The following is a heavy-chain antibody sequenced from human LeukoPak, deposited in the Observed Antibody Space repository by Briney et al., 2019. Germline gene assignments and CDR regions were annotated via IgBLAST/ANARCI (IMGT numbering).Heavy chain of an antibody. CDR1: GYTFTGYY. Sequence: ASVKVSCKASGYTFTGYYMHWVRQAPGQGLEWMGWINPSSGGTNYAQKFQGRVTMTRDTSISTAYMELSRLRSDDTAVYYCARESGSGGRSFDYWGQGTLVTVSS. V-gene: IGHV1-2*02. D-gene: IGHD1-26*01. J-gene: IGHJ4*02. CDR3: ARESGSGGRSFDY. CDR2: INPSSGGT.